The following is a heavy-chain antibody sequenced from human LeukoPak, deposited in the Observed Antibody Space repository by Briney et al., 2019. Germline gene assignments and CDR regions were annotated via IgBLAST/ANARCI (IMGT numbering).Heavy chain of an antibody. J-gene: IGHJ4*02. CDR2: IYPGDSDT. Sequence: ESLKISCKGSGYSFPNYCIGWVRQMPGKGLEWMGIIYPGDSDTRYSPSFQGQVTISADKSISTAYLQWSSLKASDTAMYYCARQGYSYGYSSYWGQGTLVTVSS. D-gene: IGHD5-18*01. CDR1: GYSFPNYC. CDR3: ARQGYSYGYSSY. V-gene: IGHV5-51*01.